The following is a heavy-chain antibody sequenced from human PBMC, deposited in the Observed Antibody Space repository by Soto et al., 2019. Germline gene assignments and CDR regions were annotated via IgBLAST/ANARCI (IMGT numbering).Heavy chain of an antibody. J-gene: IGHJ6*02. V-gene: IGHV4-30-2*01. CDR2: IYHSGST. Sequence: PSETLSLTCAVSGGSISSGGYSWSWIRQPPGKGLEWIGYIYHSGSTYYNPSLKSRVTISVDRSKNQFSLKLSSVTAADTAVYYCARHKKVRENDPSGAYYYRMDVWGQGTTVTVSS. D-gene: IGHD1-1*01. CDR3: ARHKKVRENDPSGAYYYRMDV. CDR1: GGSISSGGYS.